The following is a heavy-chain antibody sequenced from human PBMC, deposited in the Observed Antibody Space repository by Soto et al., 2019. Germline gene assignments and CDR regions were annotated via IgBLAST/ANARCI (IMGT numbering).Heavy chain of an antibody. Sequence: GGSLRLSCAASGFTFSSYGMHWVRQAPGKGLEWVAVISYDGNNKYYADSVKGRLTISRDNSKNTVSLQMNSLRAEDTAVYYCAKERTRHFDYWGQGIPVTVSS. CDR2: ISYDGNNK. J-gene: IGHJ4*02. CDR1: GFTFSSYG. D-gene: IGHD1-1*01. V-gene: IGHV3-30*18. CDR3: AKERTRHFDY.